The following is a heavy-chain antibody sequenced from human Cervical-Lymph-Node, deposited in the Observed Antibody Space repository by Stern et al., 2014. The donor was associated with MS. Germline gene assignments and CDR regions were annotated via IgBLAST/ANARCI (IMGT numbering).Heavy chain of an antibody. V-gene: IGHV3-74*02. J-gene: IGHJ4*02. CDR2: INSDGTIT. D-gene: IGHD2/OR15-2a*01. Sequence: EVHLVESGGGLIQPGGSLRLSCAASGFTFSSYWMHWVRQAPGKGLVWVSRINSDGTITEYADSVKGRFTISRDNAKNTLSLQMNSLRAEDTAVYYCTSEEYDYWGQGTLVTVSS. CDR1: GFTFSSYW. CDR3: TSEEYDY.